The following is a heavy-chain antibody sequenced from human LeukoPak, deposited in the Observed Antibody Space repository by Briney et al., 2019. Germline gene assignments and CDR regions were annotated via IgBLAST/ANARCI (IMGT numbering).Heavy chain of an antibody. CDR2: IYHSGTT. CDR3: ARAVDYRNYFDY. Sequence: SETLSLTCTVSGDSMTRGGHYWSWVRQHPGKGLEWIGFIYHSGTTFYNPSLEGRAAISVDTSQNQFSLKLTSVTAADTAVYYCARAVDYRNYFDYWGQGTLVTVSS. D-gene: IGHD4-11*01. V-gene: IGHV4-31*03. CDR1: GDSMTRGGHY. J-gene: IGHJ4*02.